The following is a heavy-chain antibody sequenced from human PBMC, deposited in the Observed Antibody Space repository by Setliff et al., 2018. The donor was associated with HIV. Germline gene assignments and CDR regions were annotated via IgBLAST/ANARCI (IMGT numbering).Heavy chain of an antibody. D-gene: IGHD6-19*01. Sequence: KTSETLSLTCSVSGGSFSGYYWSWIRQPPEKGLEWIGYIYVYNSERTNYNPSLTSRVTISVDTSRNQFSLKLTSVTAADMAIYYCARAVNFDYWGQGTQVTVSS. V-gene: IGHV4-59*01. CDR3: ARAVNFDY. CDR1: GGSFSGYY. CDR2: IYVYNSERT. J-gene: IGHJ4*02.